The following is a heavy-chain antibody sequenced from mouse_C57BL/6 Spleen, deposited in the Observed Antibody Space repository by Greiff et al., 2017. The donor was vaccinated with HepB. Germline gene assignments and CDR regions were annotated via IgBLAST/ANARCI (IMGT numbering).Heavy chain of an antibody. V-gene: IGHV5-4*01. CDR3: ARDGLGRGFAY. J-gene: IGHJ3*01. Sequence: DVKLVESGGGLVKPGGSLKLSCAASGFTFSSYAMSWVRQTPEKRLEWVATISDGGSYTYYPDNVKGRFTISRDNAKNNLYLQMSHLKSEDTAMYYCARDGLGRGFAYWGQGTLVTVSA. CDR2: ISDGGSYT. D-gene: IGHD4-1*01. CDR1: GFTFSSYA.